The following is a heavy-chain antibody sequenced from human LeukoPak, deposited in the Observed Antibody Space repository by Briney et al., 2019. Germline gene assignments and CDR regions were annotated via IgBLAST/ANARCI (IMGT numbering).Heavy chain of an antibody. D-gene: IGHD5-18*01. CDR3: ARDGPQLSLDY. CDR1: GFTFSSYA. J-gene: IGHJ4*02. Sequence: PGGSLRLSCAASGFTFSSYAMNWVRQAPEKGLEWVSAIGGSGDSAYYADSVKGRFTISRDNAKNTLYLQMNSLRAEDTAVYYCARDGPQLSLDYWGQGTLVTVSS. CDR2: IGGSGDSA. V-gene: IGHV3-23*01.